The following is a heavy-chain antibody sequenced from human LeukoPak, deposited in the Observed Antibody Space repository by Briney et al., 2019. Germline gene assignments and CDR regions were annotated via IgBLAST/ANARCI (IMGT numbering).Heavy chain of an antibody. D-gene: IGHD3-22*01. Sequence: SQTLSLTCTVSGGSISSGGYYWSWIRQHPGKGLEWIGYIHYSGSTYYNPSLKSRVTISVDTSKNQFSLKLSSVTAADTAVYFCARDPYYYDRSGGFDPWGQGALVTVSS. J-gene: IGHJ5*02. CDR3: ARDPYYYDRSGGFDP. CDR2: IHYSGST. CDR1: GGSISSGGYY. V-gene: IGHV4-31*03.